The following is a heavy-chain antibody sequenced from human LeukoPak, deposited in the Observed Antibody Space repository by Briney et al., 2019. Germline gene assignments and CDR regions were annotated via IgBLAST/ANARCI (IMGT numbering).Heavy chain of an antibody. CDR2: INHSGST. CDR1: GASFSGYY. J-gene: IGHJ3*02. Sequence: PSETLSLTCAVYGASFSGYYWSWLRQPPGKGLEWIGEINHSGSTNYNPSLKSRVTISVDTSKNQFSLKLSSVTAADTAVYYCARKPNFYYYDSSGKHAFDIWGQGTMVTVSS. V-gene: IGHV4-34*01. CDR3: ARKPNFYYYDSSGKHAFDI. D-gene: IGHD3-22*01.